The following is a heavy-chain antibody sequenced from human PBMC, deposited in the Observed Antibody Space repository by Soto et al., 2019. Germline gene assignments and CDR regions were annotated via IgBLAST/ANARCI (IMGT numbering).Heavy chain of an antibody. V-gene: IGHV4-39*01. CDR2: IYYSGSN. D-gene: IGHD3-22*01. CDR3: ARGTYYYDSTGNWFDP. CDR1: GGSISSSSYY. Sequence: QLQLQESGPGLVKPSETLSLTCTVSGGSISSSSYYWGWIRQPPGKGLEWIGSIYYSGSNYYNPSLKSRATISVDTSKNQSSLKLSSVTAADTAVYYCARGTYYYDSTGNWFDPWGQGTLVTDSS. J-gene: IGHJ5*02.